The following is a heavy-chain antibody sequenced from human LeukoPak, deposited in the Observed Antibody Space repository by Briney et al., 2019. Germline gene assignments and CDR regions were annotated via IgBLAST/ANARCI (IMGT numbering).Heavy chain of an antibody. CDR3: ARARRANAMVRGAPYNWFDP. J-gene: IGHJ5*02. V-gene: IGHV4-34*01. Sequence: SETLSLTCAVYGGSFSGYYWSWIRQPPGKGLEWIGEINHSGSTNYNPSLKGRVTISVDTSKNQFSLKLSSVTAADTAVYYCARARRANAMVRGAPYNWFDPWGQGTLVTVSS. CDR2: INHSGST. CDR1: GGSFSGYY. D-gene: IGHD3-10*01.